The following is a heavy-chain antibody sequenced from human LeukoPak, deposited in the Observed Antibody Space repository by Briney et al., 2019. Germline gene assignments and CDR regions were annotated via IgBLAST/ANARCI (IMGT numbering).Heavy chain of an antibody. J-gene: IGHJ3*02. CDR2: IIPILGIA. CDR1: GGTFSSYA. D-gene: IGHD6-13*01. Sequence: SVKVSCKASGGTFSSYAISWVRQAPGQGLEWMGRIIPILGIANYAQKFQGRVTITAVKSTSTAYMELSSLRSEDTAVYYCARRAQQQLVGNAFDIWGQGTMVTVSS. CDR3: ARRAQQQLVGNAFDI. V-gene: IGHV1-69*04.